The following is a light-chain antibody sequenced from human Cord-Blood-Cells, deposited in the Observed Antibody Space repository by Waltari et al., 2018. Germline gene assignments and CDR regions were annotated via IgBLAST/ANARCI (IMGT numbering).Light chain of an antibody. V-gene: IGKV2-29*02. J-gene: IGKJ4*01. CDR2: EVS. Sequence: DIVMTQTPLSLSVTPGQPASISCKPSQSLLHSDGKTYLYWYLQKPGQSPQLLIYEVSSRFSRVSDRFSGSGSGKDFTHKISRVETEDVGVYYGMQGIHLLLTFGGGTKVEIK. CDR1: QSLLHSDGKTY. CDR3: MQGIHLLLT.